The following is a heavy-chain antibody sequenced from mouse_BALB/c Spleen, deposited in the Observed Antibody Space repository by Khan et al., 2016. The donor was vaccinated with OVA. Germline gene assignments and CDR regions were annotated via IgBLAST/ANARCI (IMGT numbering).Heavy chain of an antibody. Sequence: EVELVESGGGLVKPGGSLKISCAATGFTFNNYAMFWVRQTPEKRLEWVASISRANNIYYPDSVKGRFTISRDNARNILYLEISSLRSEDTAMSYCTTGYYFGEMDYWGQGTSVTVSS. CDR3: TTGYYFGEMDY. J-gene: IGHJ4*01. CDR1: GFTFNNYA. D-gene: IGHD1-1*01. CDR2: ISRANNI. V-gene: IGHV5-6-5*01.